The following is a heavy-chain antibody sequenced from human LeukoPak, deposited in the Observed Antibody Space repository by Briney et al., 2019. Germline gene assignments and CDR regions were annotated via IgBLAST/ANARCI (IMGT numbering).Heavy chain of an antibody. J-gene: IGHJ4*02. V-gene: IGHV3-48*03. CDR1: GFTFSSYE. Sequence: GGSLILSCAASGFTFSSYEMNWVRQAPGKGLEWVSYISSSGSTIYYADSVKGRFTISRDNAKNSLYLQMNSLRAEDTAVYYCARGDSGSYYFDYWGQGTLVTVSS. CDR3: ARGDSGSYYFDY. CDR2: ISSSGSTI. D-gene: IGHD1-26*01.